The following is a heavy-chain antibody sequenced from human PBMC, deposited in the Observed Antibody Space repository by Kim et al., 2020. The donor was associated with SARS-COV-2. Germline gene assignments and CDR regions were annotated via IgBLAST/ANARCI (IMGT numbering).Heavy chain of an antibody. CDR3: TTEQGSSGSIPYFDY. Sequence: APVKGRFTISRDDSKTMLYLQMNSLKTEDTAVYYCTTEQGSSGSIPYFDYWGQGTLVIVSS. J-gene: IGHJ4*02. D-gene: IGHD3-22*01. V-gene: IGHV3-15*01.